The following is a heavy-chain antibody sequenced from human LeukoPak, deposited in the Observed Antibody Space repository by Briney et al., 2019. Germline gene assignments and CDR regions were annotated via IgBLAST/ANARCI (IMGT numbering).Heavy chain of an antibody. CDR1: GFTFSTYW. V-gene: IGHV3-74*01. CDR2: INTDGSST. J-gene: IGHJ4*02. Sequence: GGSLRLSCSASGFTFSTYWMHWVRQAPGKGLVWVSRINTDGSSTNYADSVKGRFTISGDNAKNTLYLQMNSLRAEDTAVYYCARDETTVVTQFAYWGQGILVTISS. CDR3: ARDETTVVTQFAY. D-gene: IGHD4-23*01.